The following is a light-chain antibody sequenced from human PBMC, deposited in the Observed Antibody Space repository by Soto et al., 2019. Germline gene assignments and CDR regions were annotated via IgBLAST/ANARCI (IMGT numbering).Light chain of an antibody. CDR3: QQYYNPPVT. Sequence: EIVLTQSPGTLSLSPGERATLSCRASQSVSSSYLAWYQQTPGQAPRLLIYGASSRATGIPDRFSGSGSGTDFTLTISRLEPEDFAVYYCQQYYNPPVTFGQGTKVEIK. CDR2: GAS. J-gene: IGKJ1*01. V-gene: IGKV3-20*01. CDR1: QSVSSSY.